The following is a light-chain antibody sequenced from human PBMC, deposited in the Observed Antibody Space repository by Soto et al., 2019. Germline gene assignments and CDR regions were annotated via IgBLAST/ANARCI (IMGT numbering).Light chain of an antibody. CDR3: QHYNYWLWT. Sequence: EILMTQSPSTLSVSAGETATVTCRASQSVRRNLAWYQQKPGKAPSLLIYGASTRDTGVPARFSGSGSGTEFTLTISSLQSEDFAVYYCQHYNYWLWTFGQGTKVDIK. V-gene: IGKV3-15*01. CDR2: GAS. CDR1: QSVRRN. J-gene: IGKJ1*01.